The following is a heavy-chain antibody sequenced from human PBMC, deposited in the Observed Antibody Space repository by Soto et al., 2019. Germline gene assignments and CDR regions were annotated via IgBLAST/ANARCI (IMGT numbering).Heavy chain of an antibody. CDR2: IKTDGSVS. CDR1: GFTFSSYY. J-gene: IGHJ4*02. V-gene: IGHV3-74*01. CDR3: ARCFYGDPPALDY. Sequence: EVQLVESGGGLVQPGGSLRLSCAASGFTFSSYYMHWVRQAPGKGLVWISRIKTDGSVSSYADSVKGRFTISRDNARNTLFLQMNSLSDDDTAVYYCARCFYGDPPALDYWGQGTLVSVSS. D-gene: IGHD4-17*01.